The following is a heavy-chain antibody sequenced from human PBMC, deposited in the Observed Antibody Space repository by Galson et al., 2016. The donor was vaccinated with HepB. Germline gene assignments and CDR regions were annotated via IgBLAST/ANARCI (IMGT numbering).Heavy chain of an antibody. Sequence: SLRLSCAASGFTFSSYWMVWVRQAPGKGLGWVGRIRPQRDRKTPVYAAPVEGRFTISRDDSKNTLYLQMNSLTTEDTALYYCYGHLDYWGRGTLVTVSS. V-gene: IGHV3-15*01. J-gene: IGHJ4*02. CDR3: YGHLDY. CDR1: GFTFSSYW. D-gene: IGHD4-17*01. CDR2: IRPQRDRKTP.